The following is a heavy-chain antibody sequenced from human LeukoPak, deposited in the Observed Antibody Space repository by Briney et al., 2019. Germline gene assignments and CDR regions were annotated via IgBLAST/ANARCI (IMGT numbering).Heavy chain of an antibody. J-gene: IGHJ1*01. CDR2: INPDGRDT. V-gene: IGHV3-7*01. D-gene: IGHD2-21*02. Sequence: GGSLRLSCVVSRFTFNRCWMNWVRQAPGKGLEWVAHINPDGRDTYYVDSVKGRFTISRDNAQNSMYLQMNSLRVEDTAVYYCTSWGDTTAEYFQRWGQGTLSPPPQ. CDR1: RFTFNRCW. CDR3: TSWGDTTAEYFQR.